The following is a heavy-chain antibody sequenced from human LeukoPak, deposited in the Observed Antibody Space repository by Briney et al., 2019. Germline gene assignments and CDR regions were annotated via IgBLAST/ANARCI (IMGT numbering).Heavy chain of an antibody. Sequence: SETLSLTCTVSGGSVSSGSYYWSWIRQPPGKGLEWIGYIYYSGSTNYNPSLKSRVTISVDTSKNQFSLKLSSVTAADTAVYYCAREVGYDSSGRGPKLDYWGQGTLATVSS. J-gene: IGHJ4*02. D-gene: IGHD3-22*01. CDR1: GGSVSSGSYY. V-gene: IGHV4-61*01. CDR3: AREVGYDSSGRGPKLDY. CDR2: IYYSGST.